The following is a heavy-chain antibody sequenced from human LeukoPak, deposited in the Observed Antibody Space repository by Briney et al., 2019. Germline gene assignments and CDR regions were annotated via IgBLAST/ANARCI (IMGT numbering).Heavy chain of an antibody. CDR3: AKARNQQLVRVDWFDP. CDR1: GFTFDDYA. D-gene: IGHD6-13*01. CDR2: FSWNSGSI. J-gene: IGHJ5*02. V-gene: IGHV3-9*01. Sequence: GGSLRLSCAASGFTFDDYAMHWVRQAPGKGLEWVSGFSWNSGSIGYADSVKGRFTISRDNAKNSLYLQMNSLRAEDTALYYCAKARNQQLVRVDWFDPWGQGTLVTVSS.